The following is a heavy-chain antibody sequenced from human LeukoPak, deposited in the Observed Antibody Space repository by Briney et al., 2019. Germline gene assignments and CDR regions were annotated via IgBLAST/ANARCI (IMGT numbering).Heavy chain of an antibody. CDR3: ARASTYGSGSYYNYYFDY. D-gene: IGHD3-10*01. J-gene: IGHJ4*02. CDR1: GFTFSSYE. CDR2: ISSSGSTI. V-gene: IGHV3-48*03. Sequence: GGSLRLSCAASGFTFSSYEMNWVRQAPGKGLEWVSYISSSGSTIYYADSVKGRFTISRDNAKNSLYLQMNSLGAEDTAVYYCARASTYGSGSYYNYYFDYWGQGTLVTVSS.